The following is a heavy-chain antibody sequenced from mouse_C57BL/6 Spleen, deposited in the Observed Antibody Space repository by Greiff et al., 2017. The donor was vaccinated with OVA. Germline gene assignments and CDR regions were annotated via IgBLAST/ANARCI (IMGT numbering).Heavy chain of an antibody. V-gene: IGHV1-52*01. CDR3: EREDFDYGSSPDWYFDV. Sequence: QVQLQQPGAELVRPGSSVKLSCKASGYTFTSYWMHWVKQRPIQGLEWIGNIDPSDSETLYNQKFKDKATLTVDKSSSTAYMQLSSLTSEDSAVYYGEREDFDYGSSPDWYFDVWGTGTTVTVSS. D-gene: IGHD1-1*01. CDR2: IDPSDSET. J-gene: IGHJ1*03. CDR1: GYTFTSYW.